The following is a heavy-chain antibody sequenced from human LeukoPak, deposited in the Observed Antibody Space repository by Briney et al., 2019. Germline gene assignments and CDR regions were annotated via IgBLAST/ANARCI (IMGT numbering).Heavy chain of an antibody. D-gene: IGHD1-1*01. CDR2: ISSASSGI. V-gene: IGHV3-23*01. CDR1: GFTFSNYA. J-gene: IGHJ4*02. Sequence: GGSLRLSCAASGFTFSNYAMSWVRQAPGKGLEWVSGISSASSGIHYADSVKGRFTISRDNSKNTLYLQMNNLRADDTAVYYCAKKGQADDNGKPDWGQGTLVTVSS. CDR3: AKKGQADDNGKPD.